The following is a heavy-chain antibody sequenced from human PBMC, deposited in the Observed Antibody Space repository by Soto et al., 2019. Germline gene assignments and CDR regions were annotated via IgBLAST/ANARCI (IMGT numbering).Heavy chain of an antibody. Sequence: EVQLLESGGGLVQPGGSLRLSCAASGFTFSSYSMNWVRQAPGKGLEWVSSISSSSSYIYYADSVKGRFTISRDNAKNSLYLQMNSLRAEDTAVYYCARDPPIVGATGYWGQGTLVTVSS. CDR2: ISSSSSYI. J-gene: IGHJ4*02. CDR1: GFTFSSYS. V-gene: IGHV3-21*01. D-gene: IGHD1-26*01. CDR3: ARDPPIVGATGY.